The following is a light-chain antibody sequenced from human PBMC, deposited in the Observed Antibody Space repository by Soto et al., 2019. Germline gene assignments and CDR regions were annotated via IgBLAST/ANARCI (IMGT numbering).Light chain of an antibody. CDR2: YNN. CDR3: AAWDDSLNGVV. Sequence: QSVLTQPPSTSGTPGQRVTISCSGASSXIGSNTVNWYQHLPGTAPKLLIYYNNQRPSGVPDRFSGSRSGTSASLAITGLQSGDDAYYYCAAWDDSLNGVVFGGGTQLTVL. V-gene: IGLV1-44*01. CDR1: SSXIGSNT. J-gene: IGLJ2*01.